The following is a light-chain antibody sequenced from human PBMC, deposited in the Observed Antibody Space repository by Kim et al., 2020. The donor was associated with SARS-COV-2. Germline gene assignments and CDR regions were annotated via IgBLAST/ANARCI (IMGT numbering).Light chain of an antibody. CDR2: GKN. Sequence: SSELTQDPAVSVALGQTVRITCQGDSLRSYYASWYQQKPGQAPVLVIYGKNNRPSGIPDRFSGSSSGNTASLTITGAQAEDEADYYCNSRDSSGNHRFCVFGGGTKLTVL. CDR3: NSRDSSGNHRFCV. CDR1: SLRSYY. J-gene: IGLJ3*02. V-gene: IGLV3-19*01.